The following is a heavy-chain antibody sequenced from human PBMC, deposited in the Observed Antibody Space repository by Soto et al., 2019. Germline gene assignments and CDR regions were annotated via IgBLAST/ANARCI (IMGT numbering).Heavy chain of an antibody. Sequence: GGSLRLSCAASGFTFSSYSMNWVRQAPGKGLEWVSYISSSSSTIYYADSVKGRFTISRDNAKNSLYLQMNSLRAEDTAVYYCARLQIVVVPAAHDAFDIWGQGTMVTVSS. CDR3: ARLQIVVVPAAHDAFDI. D-gene: IGHD2-2*01. CDR2: ISSSSSTI. J-gene: IGHJ3*02. CDR1: GFTFSSYS. V-gene: IGHV3-48*01.